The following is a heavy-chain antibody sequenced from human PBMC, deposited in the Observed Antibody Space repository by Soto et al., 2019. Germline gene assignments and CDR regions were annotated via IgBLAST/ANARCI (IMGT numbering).Heavy chain of an antibody. Sequence: QVPLVESGGGVVQPGRSLRLSCAASGFTFSSYGMHWVRQAPGKGLEWVAVIWYDGSNKYYPDSVKGRFTISRDNSKNTLYLQMNSLRAEDTAVYYCARAGYCSGGNCPFDYWGQGTLVTVSS. D-gene: IGHD2-15*01. CDR2: IWYDGSNK. J-gene: IGHJ4*02. CDR1: GFTFSSYG. CDR3: ARAGYCSGGNCPFDY. V-gene: IGHV3-33*01.